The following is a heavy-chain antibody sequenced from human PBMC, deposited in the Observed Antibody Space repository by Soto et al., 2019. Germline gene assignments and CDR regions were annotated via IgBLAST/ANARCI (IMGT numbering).Heavy chain of an antibody. Sequence: SETLSLTCTVSGCSISSYYWSWIRQPPGKGLEWIGYIYYTASTNYNPSLKSRVTISADTSKSQFSLKLRAVTAADTAVYYCARGNAMDDWGQGTTVTVSS. CDR2: IYYTAST. J-gene: IGHJ6*02. V-gene: IGHV4-59*01. CDR1: GCSISSYY. CDR3: ARGNAMDD.